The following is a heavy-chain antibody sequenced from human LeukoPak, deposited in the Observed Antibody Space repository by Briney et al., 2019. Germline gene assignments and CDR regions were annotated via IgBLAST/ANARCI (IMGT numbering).Heavy chain of an antibody. D-gene: IGHD3-10*01. CDR2: IYYSGST. CDR1: GGSISSYY. CDR3: ARHTWAYGSGSYYYFDY. V-gene: IGHV4-59*08. Sequence: SETLSLTCTVSGGSISSYYWSWIRQPPGKGLEWIGYIYYSGSTNYNPSLKSRVTISVDTSKNQFSLKLSSVTAADTAVYYCARHTWAYGSGSYYYFDYWGQGTLVTVSS. J-gene: IGHJ4*02.